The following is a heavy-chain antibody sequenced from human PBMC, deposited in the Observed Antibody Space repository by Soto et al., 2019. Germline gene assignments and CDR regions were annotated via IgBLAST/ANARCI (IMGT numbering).Heavy chain of an antibody. CDR1: GGSISSYY. CDR3: ARAAVVTTTSYYYYYGMDV. J-gene: IGHJ6*02. V-gene: IGHV4-59*01. D-gene: IGHD3-22*01. CDR2: IYYSGST. Sequence: SETLSLTCTVSGGSISSYYWSWIREPPGNGLEWIGYIYYSGSTNYNPSLKSRVTISVDTSKNQFSLKLSSVTAADTAVYYCARAAVVTTTSYYYYYGMDVWGQGTTVTVSS.